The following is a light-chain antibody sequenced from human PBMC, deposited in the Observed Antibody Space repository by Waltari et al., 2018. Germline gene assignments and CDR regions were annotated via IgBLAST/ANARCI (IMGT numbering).Light chain of an antibody. J-gene: IGKJ4*01. CDR2: DAS. Sequence: EIVLTQSPGTLSLSPGDSASLPCRASQSLGNTYLAWYQQKPGPAPRLLIFDASRRATGIPDRFSGSGSGTDFTLTISRLEPEDFAVYFCQKYGRTPRPFGGGTKVEI. V-gene: IGKV3-20*01. CDR1: QSLGNTY. CDR3: QKYGRTPRP.